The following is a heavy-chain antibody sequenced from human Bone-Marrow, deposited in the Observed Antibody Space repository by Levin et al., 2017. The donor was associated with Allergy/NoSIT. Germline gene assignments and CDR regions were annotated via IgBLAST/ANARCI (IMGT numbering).Heavy chain of an antibody. Sequence: SETLSLTCAVSGGSISSSNWWSWVRQPPGKGLGWIGEIYHSGSTNYNPSLKSRVTISVDKSKNQFSLKLSSVTAADTAVYYCARVPRVRGVIPDAFDIWGQGTMVTVSS. CDR3: ARVPRVRGVIPDAFDI. V-gene: IGHV4-4*02. D-gene: IGHD3-10*01. J-gene: IGHJ3*02. CDR1: GGSISSSNW. CDR2: IYHSGST.